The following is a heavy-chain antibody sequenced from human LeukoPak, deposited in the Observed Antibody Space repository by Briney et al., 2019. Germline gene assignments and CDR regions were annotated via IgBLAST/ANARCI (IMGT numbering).Heavy chain of an antibody. CDR2: INHSGST. V-gene: IGHV4-34*01. CDR3: ARVSYSYGYRLFDY. J-gene: IGHJ4*02. Sequence: PSETLSLTCAVYGGSFSGYYWSWIRQPPGKGLEWIGEINHSGSTNYNPSLKSRVTISVDTSKNQFSLKLSSVTAADTAVYYCARVSYSYGYRLFDYWGQGTLVTVSS. CDR1: GGSFSGYY. D-gene: IGHD5-18*01.